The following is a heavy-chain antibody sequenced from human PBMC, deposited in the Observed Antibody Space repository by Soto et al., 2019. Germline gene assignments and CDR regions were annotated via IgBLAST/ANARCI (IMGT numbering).Heavy chain of an antibody. Sequence: SLRLSCAASGFTFSSYAMHWVRQAPGKGLEWVAVISYDGSNKHFADSVKGRFTISRDNSKNTLYLQMNSLRAEDTAVYYCARAETYYDILTGYAYTYPLDYWGQVTLVTVSS. J-gene: IGHJ4*02. D-gene: IGHD3-9*01. CDR3: ARAETYYDILTGYAYTYPLDY. CDR1: GFTFSSYA. V-gene: IGHV3-30-3*01. CDR2: ISYDGSNK.